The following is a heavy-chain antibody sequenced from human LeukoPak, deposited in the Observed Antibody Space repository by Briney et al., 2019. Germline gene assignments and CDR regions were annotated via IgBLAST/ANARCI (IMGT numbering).Heavy chain of an antibody. Sequence: GGSLRLSCTASGFTFSTYWMSWVRQAPGKGLEWVSAISGSGGSTYYADSVKGRFTISRDNSKNTLYLQMNSLRAEDTAVYYCAKDGTRYCSSTSCYSDVWGQGTTVTVSS. J-gene: IGHJ6*02. V-gene: IGHV3-23*01. CDR2: ISGSGGST. D-gene: IGHD2-2*01. CDR1: GFTFSTYW. CDR3: AKDGTRYCSSTSCYSDV.